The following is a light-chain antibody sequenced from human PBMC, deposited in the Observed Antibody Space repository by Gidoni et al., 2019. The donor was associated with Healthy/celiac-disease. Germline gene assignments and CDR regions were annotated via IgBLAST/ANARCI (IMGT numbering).Light chain of an antibody. J-gene: IGKJ2*04. V-gene: IGKV1-8*01. CDR2: AAS. Sequence: AIRMTQSPSSFSASTGDRVTITCRASQGISSYLAWYQHKPGKAPKLLIYAASTLPSGVPSRFSGSGSGTDFSLTISCLQSEDFATYYCQQYYRYPCSFGQGTKLEIK. CDR1: QGISSY. CDR3: QQYYRYPCS.